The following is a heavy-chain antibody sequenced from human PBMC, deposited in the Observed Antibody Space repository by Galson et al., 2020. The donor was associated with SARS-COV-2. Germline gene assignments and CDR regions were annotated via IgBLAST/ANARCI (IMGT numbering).Heavy chain of an antibody. CDR3: ARSKRITIFGVVYYYYGMDV. V-gene: IGHV3-30*04. CDR1: GFTFSSYA. D-gene: IGHD3-3*01. Sequence: QLGESLKISCAASGFTFSSYAMHWVRQAPGKGLEWVAVISYDGSNKYYADSVKGRFTISRDNSKNTLYLQNSLRAEDTAVYYCARSKRITIFGVVYYYYGMDVWGQGTTVTVSS. CDR2: ISYDGSNK. J-gene: IGHJ6*02.